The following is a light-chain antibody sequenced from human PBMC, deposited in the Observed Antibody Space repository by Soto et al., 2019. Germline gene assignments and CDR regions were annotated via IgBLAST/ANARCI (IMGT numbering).Light chain of an antibody. V-gene: IGKV3-20*01. CDR3: QQYVSSPLT. J-gene: IGKJ4*01. CDR2: GTS. Sequence: IVLTQSPGTLSLSPGERATLSCRASQSVNSRYLAWYQQKPGQAPNLLIYGTSSRATGIPDRFSGSGSGTDFTLTISRLEPEDFAVYYCQQYVSSPLTFGGGNKVEIK. CDR1: QSVNSRY.